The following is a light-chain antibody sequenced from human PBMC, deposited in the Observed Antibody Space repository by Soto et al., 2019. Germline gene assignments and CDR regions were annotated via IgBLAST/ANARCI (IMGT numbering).Light chain of an antibody. CDR2: DVS. CDR3: SSYTSDSTYV. CDR1: STDVGRYNY. V-gene: IGLV2-14*01. J-gene: IGLJ1*01. Sequence: QSALTQPASVSGSPGQSITISCTGTSTDVGRYNYVSWYQQHPGKAPKLMIYDVSNRPSGVSSRFSGSKSGITASLTISGLQAEDEADYYCSSYTSDSTYVFGTGTKLTVI.